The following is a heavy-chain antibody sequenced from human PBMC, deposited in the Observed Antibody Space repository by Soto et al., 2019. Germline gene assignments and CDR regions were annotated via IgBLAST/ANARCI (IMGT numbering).Heavy chain of an antibody. CDR3: ARSPEKGSVDY. CDR2: INEDGSEK. V-gene: IGHV3-7*01. D-gene: IGHD3-10*01. Sequence: HPGGSLRLSCAASGFSFSTYWMSWVRQAPGKGPEWVANINEDGSEKYYVDSVNGRFTISRDNPENSLYLQMNSLRAEDTAVYYCARSPEKGSVDYWGQGTLVTVPS. J-gene: IGHJ4*02. CDR1: GFSFSTYW.